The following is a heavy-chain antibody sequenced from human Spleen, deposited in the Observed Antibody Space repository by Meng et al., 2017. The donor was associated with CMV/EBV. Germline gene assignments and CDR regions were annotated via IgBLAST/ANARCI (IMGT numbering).Heavy chain of an antibody. CDR3: ARGYYDSSGYGYWYLDL. CDR1: VGSISSSSYC. V-gene: IGHV4-30-4*01. J-gene: IGHJ2*01. Sequence: EESGPAVVKPSHTLSLACTVSVGSISSSSYCWSWIRQPPGKGLEWIGYIYYSGSTYYHPSLKSRVTISVDTSKNQFSLKLSSVTAADTAVYYCARGYYDSSGYGYWYLDLWGRGTLVPVSS. D-gene: IGHD3-22*01. CDR2: IYYSGST.